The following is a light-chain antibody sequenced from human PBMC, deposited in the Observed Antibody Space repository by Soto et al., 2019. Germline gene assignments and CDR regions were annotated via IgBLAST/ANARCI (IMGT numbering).Light chain of an antibody. CDR1: QSISSW. V-gene: IGKV1-5*03. CDR2: KAS. Sequence: DIQMPQSPCTLSASVGARVTITCRASQSISSWLAWYQQKPGKAPKLLIYKASTLKSGVPSRFSGSGSGTEFTLTISSLQPDDFATYYCQHYNSYSEPVGQVGKVAIK. J-gene: IGKJ1*01. CDR3: QHYNSYSEP.